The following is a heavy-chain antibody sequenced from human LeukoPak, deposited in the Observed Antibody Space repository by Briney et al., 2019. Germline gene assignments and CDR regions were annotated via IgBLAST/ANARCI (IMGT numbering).Heavy chain of an antibody. CDR2: ISGYNGNT. V-gene: IGHV1-18*01. D-gene: IGHD6-19*01. J-gene: IGHJ3*02. Sequence: GASVKVSCKASGYTFSNFGISWVRQAPGQGLEWMGWISGYNGNTNYAQNLQDRVTMTADRSTSTAYMELRSLRSDGTAVYYCARRRIVAGTDALDIWGQGTMVTVSS. CDR3: ARRRIVAGTDALDI. CDR1: GYTFSNFG.